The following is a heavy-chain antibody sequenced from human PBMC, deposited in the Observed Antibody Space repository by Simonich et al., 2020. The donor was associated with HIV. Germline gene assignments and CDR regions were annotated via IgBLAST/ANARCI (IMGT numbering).Heavy chain of an antibody. CDR2: INHSGGT. D-gene: IGHD5-12*01. Sequence: QVQLQESGPGLVKPSETLSLTCTVSGDTISSYYWSWIRQPPGKGLEWIGEINHSGGTNYNPSLKSRVTISVDTSKNQFSLKLSSVTAADTAVYYCAGSVADIVAAGFGFWGQGTLVTVSS. CDR1: GDTISSYY. V-gene: IGHV4-59*04. CDR3: AGSVADIVAAGFGF. J-gene: IGHJ4*02.